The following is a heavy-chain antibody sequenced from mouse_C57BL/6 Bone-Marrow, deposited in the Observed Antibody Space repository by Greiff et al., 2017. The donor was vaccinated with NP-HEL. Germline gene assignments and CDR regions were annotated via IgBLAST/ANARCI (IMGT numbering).Heavy chain of an antibody. Sequence: EVQLQESGPGLVKPSQSLSLTCSVTGYSITSGYYWNWIRQFPGNKLEWMGYISYDGSNNYNPSLKNRISITRDTSKNQFFLKLNSVTTEDTATYYCAREGFYYGNYEYFDVWGTGTTVTVSS. CDR3: AREGFYYGNYEYFDV. V-gene: IGHV3-6*01. CDR1: GYSITSGYY. D-gene: IGHD2-1*01. J-gene: IGHJ1*03. CDR2: ISYDGSN.